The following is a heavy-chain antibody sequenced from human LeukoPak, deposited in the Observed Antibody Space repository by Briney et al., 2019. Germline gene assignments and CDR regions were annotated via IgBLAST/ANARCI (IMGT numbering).Heavy chain of an antibody. Sequence: KSSETLSFTCTVSGGSISSYYWSWIRQPPGKGLEWIGYIYYSGSTNYNPSLKSRVTISVDTSKNQFSLKLSSVTAADTAVYYCARGLDDAFDIWGQGTMVTASS. V-gene: IGHV4-59*01. CDR2: IYYSGST. D-gene: IGHD3-16*01. J-gene: IGHJ3*02. CDR1: GGSISSYY. CDR3: ARGLDDAFDI.